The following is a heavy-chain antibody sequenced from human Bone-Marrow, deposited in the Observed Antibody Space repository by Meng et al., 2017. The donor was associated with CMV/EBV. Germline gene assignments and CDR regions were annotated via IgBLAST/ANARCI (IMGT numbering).Heavy chain of an antibody. Sequence: GESLKISCAASGFTFSSYSMNWVRQAPGKGLEWVSSISSSSSYIYYADSVKGRFTISRDNAKNSQYLQMNSLRAEDTAVYYCARGGYCSSTSCLNYYYGMDVWGQGTTVTVSS. CDR2: ISSSSSYI. V-gene: IGHV3-21*01. CDR3: ARGGYCSSTSCLNYYYGMDV. J-gene: IGHJ6*02. CDR1: GFTFSSYS. D-gene: IGHD2-2*03.